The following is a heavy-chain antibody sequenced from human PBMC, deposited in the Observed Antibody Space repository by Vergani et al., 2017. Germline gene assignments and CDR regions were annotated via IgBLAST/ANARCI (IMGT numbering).Heavy chain of an antibody. CDR1: GFTFSDYY. CDR2: ISSSGSTI. D-gene: IGHD3-16*01. Sequence: QVQLVESGGGLVKPGGSLRLSCAASGFTFSDYYMSWIRQAPGTGLEWVSYISSSGSTIYYADSLKGRFTISRGNAKHSLYLQMNSLRAEDTAVYYCARDIATIYLGGYYYMDVWGKGTTVTVSS. V-gene: IGHV3-11*01. J-gene: IGHJ6*03. CDR3: ARDIATIYLGGYYYMDV.